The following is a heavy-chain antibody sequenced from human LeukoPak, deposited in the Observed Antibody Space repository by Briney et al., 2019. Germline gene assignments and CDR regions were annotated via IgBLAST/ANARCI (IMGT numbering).Heavy chain of an antibody. Sequence: GGSLRLSCAASGFTFSSYAMHWVRQAPGKGLEWVAVISYDGSNKYYADSVKGRFTISRDNSKNTLYLQMNSQRAEDTAVYYCVRAGMFDYWGQGTLVTVSS. CDR3: VRAGMFDY. V-gene: IGHV3-30*04. CDR2: ISYDGSNK. D-gene: IGHD6-19*01. CDR1: GFTFSSYA. J-gene: IGHJ4*02.